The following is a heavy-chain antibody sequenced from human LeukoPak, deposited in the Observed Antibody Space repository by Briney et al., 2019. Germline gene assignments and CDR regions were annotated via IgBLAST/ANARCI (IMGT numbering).Heavy chain of an antibody. V-gene: IGHV4-59*08. D-gene: IGHD2-8*01. CDR1: GGSISSYY. CDR3: AGAPNPSYFDY. CDR2: IYYSGST. J-gene: IGHJ4*02. Sequence: KPSETLSLTCTVSGGSISSYYWSWIRQPPGKGLEWIGYIYYSGSTNYNPSLKSRVTISVDTSKNQFSLKLSSVTAADTAMYYCAGAPNPSYFDYWGQGPLVTVSS.